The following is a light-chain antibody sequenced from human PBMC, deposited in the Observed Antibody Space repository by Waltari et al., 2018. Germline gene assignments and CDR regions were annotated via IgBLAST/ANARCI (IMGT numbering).Light chain of an antibody. J-gene: IGLJ1*01. V-gene: IGLV2-23*01. CDR3: FSFVAANSFV. Sequence: QSALTQPASVSGSPGQSITLSCTGTSNDIGNYDLVSWYQQRPGEAPKLLMYGATKRPAGFSNRFSGSKSGKTASLTISGRQTEDEAYYYCFSFVAANSFVFGPGTKVTVL. CDR1: SNDIGNYDL. CDR2: GAT.